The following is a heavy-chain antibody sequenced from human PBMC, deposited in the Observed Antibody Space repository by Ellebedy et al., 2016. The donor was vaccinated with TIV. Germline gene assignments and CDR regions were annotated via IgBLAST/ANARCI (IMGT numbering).Heavy chain of an antibody. D-gene: IGHD3-3*01. CDR1: GYTFTTYG. J-gene: IGHJ4*02. CDR2: ISTYNGIT. CDR3: ARAAVESRSDY. Sequence: AASVKVSCKASGYTFTTYGISWVRQAPGQGLEWMGWISTYNGITNSAQKLQGRVTMTTDTSTSTAYMELRSLRSDDTAVYYCARAAVESRSDYWGQGTLVTVSS. V-gene: IGHV1-18*04.